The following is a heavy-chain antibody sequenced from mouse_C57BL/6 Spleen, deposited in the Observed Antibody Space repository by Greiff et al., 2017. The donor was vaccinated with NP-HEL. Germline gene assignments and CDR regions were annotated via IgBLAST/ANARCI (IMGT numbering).Heavy chain of an antibody. CDR3: ARKLTGHYFDY. V-gene: IGHV1-59*01. CDR2: IDPSDSYT. Sequence: VQLQQPGAELVRPGTSVKLSCKASGYTFTSYWMHWVKQRPGQGLEWIGVIDPSDSYTNYNQKFKGKATLTVDTSSSTAYMQLSSLTSEDSAVYYCARKLTGHYFDYWGQGTTLTVSS. CDR1: GYTFTSYW. D-gene: IGHD4-1*01. J-gene: IGHJ2*01.